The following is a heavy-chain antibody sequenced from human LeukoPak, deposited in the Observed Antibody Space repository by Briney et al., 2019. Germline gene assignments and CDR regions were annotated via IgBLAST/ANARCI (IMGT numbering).Heavy chain of an antibody. CDR3: ARDGTARSGYYNDYYYYMDV. CDR1: GGSFSGYY. CDR2: INHSGST. V-gene: IGHV4-34*01. D-gene: IGHD3-3*01. Sequence: SETLSLTCAVYGGSFSGYYWSWIRQPPGKGLEWIGEINHSGSTNYNPSLKSRVTISVDTSKNQFSLKLSSVTAADTAVYYCARDGTARSGYYNDYYYYMDVWGKGTTVTVSS. J-gene: IGHJ6*03.